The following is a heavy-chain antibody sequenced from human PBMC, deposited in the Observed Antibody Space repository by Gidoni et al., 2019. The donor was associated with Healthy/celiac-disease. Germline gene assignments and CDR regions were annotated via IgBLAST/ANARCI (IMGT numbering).Heavy chain of an antibody. CDR2: ISYDGSNK. J-gene: IGHJ4*02. Sequence: QVQLVESGGGVVQPGRSLRLSCAASGFTFSSYGMHWVRQAPGKGLEWVAVISYDGSNKYYADSVKGRFTISRDNSKNTLYLQMNSLRAEDTAVYYCAKDVMATITIDYWGQGTLVTVSS. CDR1: GFTFSSYG. D-gene: IGHD5-12*01. V-gene: IGHV3-30*18. CDR3: AKDVMATITIDY.